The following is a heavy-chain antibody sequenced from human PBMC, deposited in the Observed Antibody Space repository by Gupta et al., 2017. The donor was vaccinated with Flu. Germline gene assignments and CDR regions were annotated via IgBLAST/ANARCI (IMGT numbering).Heavy chain of an antibody. CDR2: ISYDGSNK. CDR3: AKALRYNWNDGTDY. CDR1: GFTFSSYG. V-gene: IGHV3-30*18. D-gene: IGHD1-1*01. J-gene: IGHJ4*02. Sequence: QVQLVESGGGVVQPGRSLRLSCAASGFTFSSYGMHWVRQAPGKGLEWVAVISYDGSNKYYADSVKGRFTISRDNSKNTLYLQMNSLRAEDTAVYYCAKALRYNWNDGTDYWGQGTLVTVSS.